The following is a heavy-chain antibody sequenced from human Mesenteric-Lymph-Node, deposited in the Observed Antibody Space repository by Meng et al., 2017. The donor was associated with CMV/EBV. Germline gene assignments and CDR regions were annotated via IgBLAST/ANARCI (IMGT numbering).Heavy chain of an antibody. CDR3: ARDIRGGVVPAACLDY. CDR1: GFTFDDYA. CDR2: ISWNSGNI. D-gene: IGHD2-2*01. Sequence: SLKISCAASGFTFDDYAMHWVRQAPGKGLEWVSGISWNSGNIDYADTVKGRFTISRDNAKNSLYLQMNSLRAEDTAVYYCARDIRGGVVPAACLDYWGQGTLVTVSS. V-gene: IGHV3-9*01. J-gene: IGHJ4*02.